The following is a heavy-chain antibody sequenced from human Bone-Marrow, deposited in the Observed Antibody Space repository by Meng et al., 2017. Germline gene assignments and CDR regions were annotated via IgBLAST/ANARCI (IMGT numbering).Heavy chain of an antibody. J-gene: IGHJ4*02. Sequence: EGQLVESPGGLVQPGGSLRPSCAASGFYFNNAWMSWVRQAPGKGLEWVGRIKSNTDGGTAEYAAPVTGRFTISRDDSKSTLYLQMSGLRIDDTGVYYCTWDDKAVSDYWGQGTLVTVSS. CDR1: GFYFNNAW. V-gene: IGHV3-15*01. CDR3: TWDDKAVSDY. D-gene: IGHD1-26*01. CDR2: IKSNTDGGTA.